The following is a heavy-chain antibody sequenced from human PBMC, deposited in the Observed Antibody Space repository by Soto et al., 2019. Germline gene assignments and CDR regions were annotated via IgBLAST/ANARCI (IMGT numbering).Heavy chain of an antibody. Sequence: ETLRPTFTVLGAAFSSYDWRGSARPPGKGLEWIGYIYYSGSTNYNPSLKSRVTISVDTSKNQFSLKLSSVTAADTAVYYCARDYRPPGTMYNWFDPWGQGTLVTVS. J-gene: IGHJ5*02. CDR2: IYYSGST. CDR3: ARDYRPPGTMYNWFDP. D-gene: IGHD1-1*01. V-gene: IGHV4-59*01. CDR1: GAAFSSYD.